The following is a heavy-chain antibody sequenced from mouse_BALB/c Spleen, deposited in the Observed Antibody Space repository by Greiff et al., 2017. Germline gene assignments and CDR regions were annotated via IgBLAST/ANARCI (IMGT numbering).Heavy chain of an antibody. CDR3: ARHYRYGVGFAY. J-gene: IGHJ3*01. V-gene: IGHV2-2*02. Sequence: QVQLKESGPGLVPPSQSLSITCTVSGFSLTSYGVHWVRQSPGKGLEWLGVIWSGGSTDSNAAFISRLSISKNNYKSQVFFKMNSLQANDTAIYYCARHYRYGVGFAYWGQGTLVTVSA. CDR2: IWSGGST. D-gene: IGHD2-14*01. CDR1: GFSLTSYG.